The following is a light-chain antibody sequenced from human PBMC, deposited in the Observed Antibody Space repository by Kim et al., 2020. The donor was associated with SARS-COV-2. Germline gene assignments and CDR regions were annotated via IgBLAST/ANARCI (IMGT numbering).Light chain of an antibody. CDR3: QQYGSSPWT. CDR2: GAS. J-gene: IGKJ1*01. CDR1: HSVGSSY. V-gene: IGKV3-20*01. Sequence: SPGDSATLSCRASHSVGSSYLAWYQQKPGQAPRLLIYGASSRATGIPDRFSGSGSGTDFTLTISRLEPEDFAVYYCQQYGSSPWTFGQGTKVDIK.